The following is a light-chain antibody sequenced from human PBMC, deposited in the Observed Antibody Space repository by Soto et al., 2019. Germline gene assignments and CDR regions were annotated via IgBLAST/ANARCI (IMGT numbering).Light chain of an antibody. V-gene: IGLV1-40*01. CDR3: QSYDSSLNVV. J-gene: IGLJ2*01. CDR1: SSNIGAGYY. CDR2: GNS. Sequence: QSVLTQPPSVSGAPGQRVTISCTGSSSNIGAGYYVHWYQQLPGTAPKLLIYGNSNRPSGVPDRFSGSKSGTSASLAITGLQAEDEYDYYCQSYDSSLNVVFGGGTKVTVL.